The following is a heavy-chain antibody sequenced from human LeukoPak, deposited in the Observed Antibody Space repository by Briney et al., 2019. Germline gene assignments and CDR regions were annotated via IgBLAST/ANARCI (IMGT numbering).Heavy chain of an antibody. CDR2: INRSGST. CDR1: GGSLSYYY. CDR3: ARGGFYRGDDCYVDY. J-gene: IGHJ4*02. V-gene: IGHV4-34*01. D-gene: IGHD2-21*02. Sequence: SETLSLTCAVYGGSLSYYYWSWIRQSPEKGLEWIGEINRSGSTNYNPSLKSRVTISVDTSKNQFSLKLSSVTAADTAVYYCARGGFYRGDDCYVDYWGQGTLVTVSS.